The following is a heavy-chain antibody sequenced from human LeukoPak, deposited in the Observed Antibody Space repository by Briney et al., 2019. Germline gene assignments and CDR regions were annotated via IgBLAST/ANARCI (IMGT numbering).Heavy chain of an antibody. Sequence: ASVKVSCKASGYAFSDYYIHWVRQAPGQGLEWMGWVNPNSGDTNLAQKFQGRVTMTRDTSINSAYIDLNSLGSDDTAVYYCARDLSGYYDYWGQGTLVTVSS. V-gene: IGHV1-2*02. CDR1: GYAFSDYY. J-gene: IGHJ4*02. CDR2: VNPNSGDT. D-gene: IGHD3-22*01. CDR3: ARDLSGYYDY.